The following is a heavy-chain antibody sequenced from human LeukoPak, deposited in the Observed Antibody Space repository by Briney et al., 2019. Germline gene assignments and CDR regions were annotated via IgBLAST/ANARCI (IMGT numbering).Heavy chain of an antibody. D-gene: IGHD1-7*01. Sequence: SETLSLTCTVSGGSISSSSYYWGWIRQPPGKGLEWIGSIYYCGSTYYNPSLKSRVTISVDTSKNQFSLKLSSVTAADTAVYYCARGGELLNYLGQGTLVTVSS. CDR1: GGSISSSSYY. CDR2: IYYCGST. CDR3: ARGGELLNY. J-gene: IGHJ4*02. V-gene: IGHV4-39*01.